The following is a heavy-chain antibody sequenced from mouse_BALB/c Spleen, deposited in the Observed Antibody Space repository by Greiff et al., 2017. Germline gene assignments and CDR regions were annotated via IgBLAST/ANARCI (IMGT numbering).Heavy chain of an antibody. J-gene: IGHJ4*01. V-gene: IGHV2-9-2*01. CDR2: IWTGGGT. Sequence: LVESGPGLVAPSQSLSITCTVSGFSLTSYDISWIRQPPGKGLEWLGVIWTGGGTNYNSAFMSRLSISKDNSKSQVFLKMNSLQTDDTAIYYCVRDADYYGSSYAMDYWGQGTSVTVSS. CDR1: GFSLTSYD. CDR3: VRDADYYGSSYAMDY. D-gene: IGHD1-1*01.